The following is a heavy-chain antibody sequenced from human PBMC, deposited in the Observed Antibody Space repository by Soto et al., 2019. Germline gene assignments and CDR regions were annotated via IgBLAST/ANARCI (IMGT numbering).Heavy chain of an antibody. Sequence: PGGSLGLSCAASGFTFSSFALSWVRQAPGKGLEWVSAISGSGDGTDYADSVKGRFTISRDNSKNTLHLQMNSLRAEDTAVYYCAGPGYSSQDYWGQGALVTVSS. D-gene: IGHD5-18*01. CDR1: GFTFSSFA. V-gene: IGHV3-23*01. J-gene: IGHJ4*02. CDR3: AGPGYSSQDY. CDR2: ISGSGDGT.